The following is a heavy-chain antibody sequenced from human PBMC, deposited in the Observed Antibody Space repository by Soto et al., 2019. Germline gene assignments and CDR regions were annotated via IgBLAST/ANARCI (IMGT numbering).Heavy chain of an antibody. V-gene: IGHV1-8*01. CDR1: GYNFSAYY. J-gene: IGHJ4*02. CDR3: ALETDTSMVDY. CDR2: LNPRNGQT. D-gene: IGHD5-18*01. Sequence: QVQLVQSGAEVKKPGASVKVSCQTSGYNFSAYYFNWVRQAAGKGPDWMGWLNPRNGQTGYVQKFRGSVTMTRDTSIATVYLELSRLTSEDTAIYFCALETDTSMVDYWGQGTLVTVSS.